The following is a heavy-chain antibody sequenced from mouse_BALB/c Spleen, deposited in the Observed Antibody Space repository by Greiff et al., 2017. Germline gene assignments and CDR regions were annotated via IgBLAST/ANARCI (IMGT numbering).Heavy chain of an antibody. V-gene: IGHV1-18*01. CDR2: INPNNGGT. J-gene: IGHJ1*01. Sequence: VQLQQSGPELVKPGASVKIPCKASGYTFTDYNMDWVKQSHGKSLEWIGDINPNNGGTIYNQKFKGKATLTVDKSSSTAYMELRSLTSEDTAVYYCARPYGSSYACWDFEVWGAGTTVTVAA. D-gene: IGHD1-1*01. CDR3: ARPYGSSYACWDFEV. CDR1: GYTFTDYN.